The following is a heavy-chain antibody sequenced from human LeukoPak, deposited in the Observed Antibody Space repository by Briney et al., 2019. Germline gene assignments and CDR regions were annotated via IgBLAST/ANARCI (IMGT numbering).Heavy chain of an antibody. D-gene: IGHD2-21*01. Sequence: GGSLRLSCTASGLTLSDHYIDWVRQAPGKGLEWVGRSRNKGNSYTTEYAASVKGRFTISRDDSKSIAYLQMNGLKTEDTAVYYCSRRRGCGSAACPGYMDVWGKGPRSPSP. V-gene: IGHV3-72*01. CDR3: SRRRGCGSAACPGYMDV. J-gene: IGHJ6*03. CDR2: SRNKGNSYTT. CDR1: GLTLSDHY.